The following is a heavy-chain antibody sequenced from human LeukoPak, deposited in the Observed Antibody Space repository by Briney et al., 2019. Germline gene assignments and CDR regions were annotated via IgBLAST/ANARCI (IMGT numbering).Heavy chain of an antibody. D-gene: IGHD6-13*01. CDR3: ARVKGRLQQLDY. V-gene: IGHV1-2*04. CDR2: INPNSGGT. Sequence: ASVKVSCKASGYTFTGYYMHWVRQAPGQGLEGMGWINPNSGGTNYAQEFQGWVTMTRDTSISTAYMELSRLRSDDTAVYYCARVKGRLQQLDYWGQGTLVTVYS. CDR1: GYTFTGYY. J-gene: IGHJ4*02.